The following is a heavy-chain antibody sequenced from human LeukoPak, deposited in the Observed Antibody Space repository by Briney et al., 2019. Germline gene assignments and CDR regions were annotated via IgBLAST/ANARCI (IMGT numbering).Heavy chain of an antibody. V-gene: IGHV1-69*06. Sequence: ASVTVSCTASGGTFSSYAISWVRQAPGQGLEWLGGFIPIFATANYAQNFQRRVTMPEHTSTHTAYMELSCLISEHTAVYYCATDFGWNNWFDPWGQGTLVTVSS. D-gene: IGHD3-3*01. CDR1: GGTFSSYA. J-gene: IGHJ5*02. CDR2: FIPIFATA. CDR3: ATDFGWNNWFDP.